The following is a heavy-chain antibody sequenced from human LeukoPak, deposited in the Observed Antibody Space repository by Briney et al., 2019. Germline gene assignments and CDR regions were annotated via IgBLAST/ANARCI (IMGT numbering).Heavy chain of an antibody. CDR2: ISYDGSNK. J-gene: IGHJ4*02. Sequence: GGSLRLSCAASGFTFSSYGMHWVRQAPGKGLEWVAVISYDGSNKYYADSVKGRFTISRDNSKNTLYLQMNSLRAEDTAVYYCAKPIWYSSSCFDYWGQGTLVTVSS. D-gene: IGHD6-13*01. V-gene: IGHV3-30*18. CDR1: GFTFSSYG. CDR3: AKPIWYSSSCFDY.